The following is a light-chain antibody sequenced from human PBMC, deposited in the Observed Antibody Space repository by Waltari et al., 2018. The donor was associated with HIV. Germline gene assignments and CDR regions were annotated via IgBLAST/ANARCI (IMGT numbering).Light chain of an antibody. Sequence: QSVLTQPPSASGTPGQRVTISCSGSSSNIGSNSVYWYQQLPGTAPKLLLYGDNQRSSGVPDRFSGSKCGASASLAISGLRSDDEADYYCATWDDSLSGVVFGGGTKVTVL. CDR2: GDN. J-gene: IGLJ2*01. CDR1: SSNIGSNS. CDR3: ATWDDSLSGVV. V-gene: IGLV1-47*01.